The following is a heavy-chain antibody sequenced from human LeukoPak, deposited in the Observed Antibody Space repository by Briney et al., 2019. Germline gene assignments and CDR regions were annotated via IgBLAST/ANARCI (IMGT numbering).Heavy chain of an antibody. Sequence: ASVKVSCKASGYTFTGYYMHWVREAPGEGLEWIGWINPNSGGTNYAQKFQGRVTMTRDTSISTAYMELSRLRSDDTAVYYCARGSVLLWFGDFDPSRQFDYWGQGNLVTVSS. J-gene: IGHJ4*02. CDR2: INPNSGGT. V-gene: IGHV1-2*02. CDR3: ARGSVLLWFGDFDPSRQFDY. CDR1: GYTFTGYY. D-gene: IGHD3-10*01.